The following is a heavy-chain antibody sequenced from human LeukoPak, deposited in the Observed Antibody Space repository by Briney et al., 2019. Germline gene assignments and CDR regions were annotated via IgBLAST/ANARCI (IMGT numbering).Heavy chain of an antibody. Sequence: PGGSLRLSCAASGFTFSSYSMNWVRQAPGKGLEWVSLVSSTSNYKYYGESVKGRSTISRDDAKKSMYLHMNSLRVEDTAVYYCARTGREAGFDYWGQGVLVTVSS. J-gene: IGHJ4*02. D-gene: IGHD6-13*01. CDR2: VSSTSNYK. CDR3: ARTGREAGFDY. V-gene: IGHV3-21*01. CDR1: GFTFSSYS.